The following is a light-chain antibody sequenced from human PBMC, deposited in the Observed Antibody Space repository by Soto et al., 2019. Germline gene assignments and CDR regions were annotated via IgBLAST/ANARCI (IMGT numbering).Light chain of an antibody. Sequence: EIVMTHSPATLSVSPGEIAALSFRASQSVSNNYLAWYQQKPGQAPRLLIYGASNRATGIPDRFSGSGSGTDFTLTISRLEPEDFAVYYCQQYGSSGTFGQGTKVDIK. CDR2: GAS. CDR1: QSVSNNY. J-gene: IGKJ1*01. V-gene: IGKV3-20*01. CDR3: QQYGSSGT.